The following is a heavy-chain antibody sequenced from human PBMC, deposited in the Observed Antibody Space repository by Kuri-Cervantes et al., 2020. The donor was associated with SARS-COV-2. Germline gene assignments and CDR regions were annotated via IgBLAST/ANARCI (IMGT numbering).Heavy chain of an antibody. CDR1: GFTFSSYG. CDR2: IWYDGSNK. V-gene: IGHV3-33*01. Sequence: LSLTCAASGFTFSSYGMHWVRQAPGKGLEWVAVIWYDGSNKYYADSVKGRFTISRDNSKNTLYLQMNSLRAEDKAVYYCARAVQYQLLYDTKEAYYYGMDVWGQGTTVTVSS. J-gene: IGHJ6*02. D-gene: IGHD2-2*02. CDR3: ARAVQYQLLYDTKEAYYYGMDV.